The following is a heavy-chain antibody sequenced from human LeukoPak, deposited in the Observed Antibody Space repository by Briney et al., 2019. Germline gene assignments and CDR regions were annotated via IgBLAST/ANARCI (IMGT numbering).Heavy chain of an antibody. CDR2: INPSGGST. CDR3: AREGTYDSSGYYIDY. CDR1: GYTFTSYY. Sequence: ASVKVSCKASGYTFTSYYMHWVRQAPGQGLEWMGIINPSGGSTKYAQKSQGRFTMTRDTSTSTVYMEVSSLTSEDTAVYYCAREGTYDSSGYYIDYWGQGTLVTVSS. D-gene: IGHD3-22*01. V-gene: IGHV1-46*01. J-gene: IGHJ4*02.